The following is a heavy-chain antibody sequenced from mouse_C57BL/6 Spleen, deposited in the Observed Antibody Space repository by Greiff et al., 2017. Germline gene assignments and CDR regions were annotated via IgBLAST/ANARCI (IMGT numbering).Heavy chain of an antibody. V-gene: IGHV5-4*03. CDR2: ISDGGSYT. D-gene: IGHD2-3*01. Sequence: EVMLVESGGGLVKPGGSLKLSCAASGFTFSSYAMSWVRQTPEKRLEWVATISDGGSYTYYPDNVKGRFTISRDNAKNNLYLQMSHLKSEDTAMYYCARAGDGYYPFDYWGQGTTLTVSS. CDR3: ARAGDGYYPFDY. CDR1: GFTFSSYA. J-gene: IGHJ2*01.